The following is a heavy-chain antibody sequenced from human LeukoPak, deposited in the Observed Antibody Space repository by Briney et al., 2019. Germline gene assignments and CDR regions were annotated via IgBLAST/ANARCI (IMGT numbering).Heavy chain of an antibody. V-gene: IGHV4-59*01. D-gene: IGHD3-22*01. J-gene: IGHJ5*02. CDR2: IYYSGST. CDR3: ARSRSGYYP. CDR1: GGSISSYY. Sequence: SETLSLTCTVSGGSISSYYWSWIRQPPGKGLEWIGYIYYSGSTNYNPSLKSRVTISVDTSKNQFSLKLSSVTAADTAVYYCARSRSGYYPWGLGTLVTVSS.